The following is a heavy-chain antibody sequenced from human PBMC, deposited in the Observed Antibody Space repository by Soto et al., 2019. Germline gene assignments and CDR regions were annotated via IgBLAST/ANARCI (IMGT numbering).Heavy chain of an antibody. D-gene: IGHD5-18*01. CDR2: IYYSGST. Sequence: SETLSLTCTVSGGSISSSSYYWGWIRQPPGKGLEWIGSIYYSGSTYYNPSLKSRVTISVDTSKNQFSLKLSSVTAADTAVYYCANRPRYSYGSDWCFDLWGRGTLVTAPQ. V-gene: IGHV4-39*01. CDR3: ANRPRYSYGSDWCFDL. J-gene: IGHJ2*01. CDR1: GGSISSSSYY.